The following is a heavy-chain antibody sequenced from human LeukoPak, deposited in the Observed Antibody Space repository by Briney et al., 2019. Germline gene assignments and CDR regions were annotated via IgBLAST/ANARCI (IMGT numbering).Heavy chain of an antibody. CDR3: AKDNSGWAFDY. Sequence: PGGSLRLSCVPSGFTSSSYNIHWGRQAPDKGLERGSFKRFDRDNEDYADSVKGRFTVSRDNSQKMVFLQMNSLRPEDTAVYYCAKDNSGWAFDYWGQGTLVAVSS. J-gene: IGHJ4*02. D-gene: IGHD5-12*01. CDR2: KRFDRDNE. V-gene: IGHV3-30*02. CDR1: GFTSSSYN.